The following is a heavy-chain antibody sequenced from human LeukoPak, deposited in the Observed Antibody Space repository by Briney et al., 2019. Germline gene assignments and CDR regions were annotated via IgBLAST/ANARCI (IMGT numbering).Heavy chain of an antibody. CDR2: IYPGDSDT. V-gene: IGHV5-51*01. CDR3: ARCPENFWSGYFKDNYFDY. CDR1: GYSFTSYW. D-gene: IGHD3-3*01. J-gene: IGHJ4*02. Sequence: GESLKISCKGSGYSFTSYWIGWVRQMPGKGLEWMGIIYPGDSDTRYSPSFQAQVTISADKSISTAYLQWSSLKASDTAMYYCARCPENFWSGYFKDNYFDYWGQGTLVTVSS.